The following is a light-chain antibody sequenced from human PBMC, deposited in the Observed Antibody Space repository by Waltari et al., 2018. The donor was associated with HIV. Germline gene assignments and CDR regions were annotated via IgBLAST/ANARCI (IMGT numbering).Light chain of an antibody. Sequence: EIVMTQSPATLSVSPGERATLPCRASQSVSTNFAWYQQKPGQAPRRLIYGASTRAIGLPARFSGSGSGTEFTLTISSLESEDFAVYYCQQYGYWPGLTFGGGTKVEIK. CDR3: QQYGYWPGLT. CDR1: QSVSTN. V-gene: IGKV3-15*01. J-gene: IGKJ4*01. CDR2: GAS.